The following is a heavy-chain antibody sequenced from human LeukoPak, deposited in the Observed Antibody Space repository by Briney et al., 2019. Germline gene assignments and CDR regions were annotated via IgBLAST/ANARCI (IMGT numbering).Heavy chain of an antibody. CDR1: GYSISSGYY. V-gene: IGHV4-38-2*02. J-gene: IGHJ4*02. D-gene: IGHD2-2*01. Sequence: SETLSLTCAVSGYSISSGYYWGWIRQPPGKGLEWIGNMYHSGSTYYNPSLKSRVTISVDTSKNQFSLKLSSVTAADTAVYYCARDYRYCSSTSCYAFDYWGQETLVTVSS. CDR3: ARDYRYCSSTSCYAFDY. CDR2: MYHSGST.